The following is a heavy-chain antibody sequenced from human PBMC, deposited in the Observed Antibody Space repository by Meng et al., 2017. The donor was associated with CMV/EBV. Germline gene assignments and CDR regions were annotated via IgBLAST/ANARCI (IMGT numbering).Heavy chain of an antibody. J-gene: IGHJ6*02. V-gene: IGHV4-34*01. Sequence: LETLSLTCAVYGGSFSGYYWSWIRQPPGKGLEWIGEINHSGSTNYNPSLKSRVTISVDTSKNQFSLKLSSVTAADTAVYYCARDRWVSSWGYYYGVDVWGQGTTVTVSS. CDR1: GGSFSGYY. D-gene: IGHD6-13*01. CDR3: ARDRWVSSWGYYYGVDV. CDR2: INHSGST.